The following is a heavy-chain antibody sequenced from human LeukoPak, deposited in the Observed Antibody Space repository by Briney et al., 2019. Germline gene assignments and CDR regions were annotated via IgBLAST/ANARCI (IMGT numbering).Heavy chain of an antibody. V-gene: IGHV4-38-2*02. J-gene: IGHJ4*02. CDR3: ARHGGTRITLVEVYYFDY. CDR1: GYSISSGYY. D-gene: IGHD4-11*01. Sequence: SETLSLTCTVSGYSISSGYYWGWIRQPPGKGLEWIGSIYHSGSTYYNPSLKSRVTMSVDTSKTQFSLKLSSVTAADTAVYYCARHGGTRITLVEVYYFDYWGQGTLVTVSS. CDR2: IYHSGST.